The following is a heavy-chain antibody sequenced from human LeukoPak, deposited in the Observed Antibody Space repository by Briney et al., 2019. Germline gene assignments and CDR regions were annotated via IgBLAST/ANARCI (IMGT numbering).Heavy chain of an antibody. V-gene: IGHV3-64*01. CDR1: GFTFSSYV. CDR3: ARGGQSKYDSSGYLDYFDY. Sequence: GGSLRLSCAASGFTFSSYVMYWVRQAPGKGLEYVSSISSNGGSTYYANSVKGRFTISRDNSKNTLYLQMGSLRAEDMAVYYCARGGQSKYDSSGYLDYFDYWGQGTLVTVSS. D-gene: IGHD3-22*01. CDR2: ISSNGGST. J-gene: IGHJ4*02.